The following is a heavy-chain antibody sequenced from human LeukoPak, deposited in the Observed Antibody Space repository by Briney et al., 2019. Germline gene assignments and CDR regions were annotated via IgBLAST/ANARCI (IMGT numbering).Heavy chain of an antibody. CDR2: ISGNGGST. Sequence: GGSLRLSCAASGFTLSTYAMSWVRQAPGKGLEWVSGISGNGGSTNYADYVKGRFTISRDNSKNTLYLQMNSLRAEDTAVYYCAKDRGPFDYWGQGTLVTVSS. CDR3: AKDRGPFDY. CDR1: GFTLSTYA. J-gene: IGHJ4*02. V-gene: IGHV3-23*01. D-gene: IGHD6-25*01.